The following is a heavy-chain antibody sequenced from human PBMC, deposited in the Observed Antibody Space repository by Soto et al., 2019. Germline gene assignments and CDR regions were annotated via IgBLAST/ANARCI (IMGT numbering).Heavy chain of an antibody. Sequence: QVQLQESGPGLVKPSQTLSLTCTVSGGSISSGGYYWSCIRQHPGKGLEWIGYIYYSGSTYYNPSLKSRVTISVDTSKNQFSLKLSSVTAADTAVYYCARGPGTGNQDWFDPWVQGTLVTVSS. CDR3: ARGPGTGNQDWFDP. CDR1: GGSISSGGYY. V-gene: IGHV4-31*03. D-gene: IGHD7-27*01. J-gene: IGHJ5*02. CDR2: IYYSGST.